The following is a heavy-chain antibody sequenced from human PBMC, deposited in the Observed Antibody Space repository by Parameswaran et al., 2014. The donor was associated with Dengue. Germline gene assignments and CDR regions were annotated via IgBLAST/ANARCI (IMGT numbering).Heavy chain of an antibody. CDR3: ATDASGYYSGLPNLDAFDI. J-gene: IGHJ3*02. D-gene: IGHD3-22*01. Sequence: WVRQAPGQGLEWMGGFDPEDGETIYAQKFQGRVTMTEDTSTDTAYMELSSLRSEDTAVYYCATDASGYYSGLPNLDAFDIWGQGTMVTVSS. CDR2: FDPEDGET. V-gene: IGHV1-24*01.